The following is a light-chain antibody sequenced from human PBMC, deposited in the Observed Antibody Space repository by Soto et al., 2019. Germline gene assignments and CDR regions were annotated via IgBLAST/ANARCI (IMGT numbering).Light chain of an antibody. J-gene: IGKJ5*01. CDR3: QQYNSYST. V-gene: IGKV1-5*03. CDR2: KAS. Sequence: DIQMTQSPSTLSASVGDRVTITCRASQSISSWLAWYQQKPGRAPKLLIYKASSLESGVPSRFSGSGSGTEFTLTISSLQPEDFTTYYCQQYNSYSTFGQGTRLETK. CDR1: QSISSW.